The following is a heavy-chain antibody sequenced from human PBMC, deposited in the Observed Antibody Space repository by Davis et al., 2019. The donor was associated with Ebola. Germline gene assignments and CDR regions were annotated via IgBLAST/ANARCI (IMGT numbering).Heavy chain of an antibody. V-gene: IGHV4-39*01. CDR2: ISYSGST. CDR1: GGSISSTSYY. J-gene: IGHJ4*02. D-gene: IGHD2-2*01. CDR3: ARHAVPTTGGY. Sequence: PSETLSLTCTVSGGSISSTSYYWGWIRQPPGKGLEWIGTISYSGSTYYNPSLKSRVTVSADTSKNQFSLKLSSVTAADTAVYYCARHAVPTTGGYWGQGTLVTVSS.